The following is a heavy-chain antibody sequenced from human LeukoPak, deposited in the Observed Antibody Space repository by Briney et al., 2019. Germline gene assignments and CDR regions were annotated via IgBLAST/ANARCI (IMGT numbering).Heavy chain of an antibody. J-gene: IGHJ6*04. CDR2: ISSSGSTI. CDR1: GFTFSSYE. CDR3: ARGYGDYRRYYYYGMDV. Sequence: GGSLRLSCAASGFTFSSYEMNWVRQAPGKGLEWVSYISSSGSTIYYADSVKGRFTISRDIAKNSLYLQMNSLRAEDTAVYYCARGYGDYRRYYYYGMDVWGKGTTVTVSS. D-gene: IGHD4-17*01. V-gene: IGHV3-48*03.